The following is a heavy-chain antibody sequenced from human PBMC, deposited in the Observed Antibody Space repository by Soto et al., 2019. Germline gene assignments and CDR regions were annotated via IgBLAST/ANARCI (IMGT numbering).Heavy chain of an antibody. CDR1: GFTFNSYA. CDR3: ARLAMATRRGYYGMDV. CDR2: IWDDGSNK. D-gene: IGHD5-12*01. V-gene: IGHV3-33*01. J-gene: IGHJ6*02. Sequence: GGSLRLSCAASGFTFNSYAMHWVRQAPGKGLEWVAVIWDDGSNKLYADSVRGRFTISRDNSKNTLYLQMNSLRAEDTAVYYCARLAMATRRGYYGMDVWGQGTTVTVSS.